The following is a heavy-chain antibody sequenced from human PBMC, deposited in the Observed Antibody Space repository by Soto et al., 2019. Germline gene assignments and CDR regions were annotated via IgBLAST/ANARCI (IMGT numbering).Heavy chain of an antibody. J-gene: IGHJ3*02. Sequence: QITLRESGPTLVKPKQTLTLTCNLSGFSLRTSGVGVAWIRQPPAKAMDWLAVTYWDDDKRYNPPLQSRLTISYVNSKDTVALTMTTMARIDTATYYSVRQLLHSFVGAFEISGLGPLVTVSS. CDR2: TYWDDDK. V-gene: IGHV2-5*02. D-gene: IGHD1-26*01. CDR1: GFSLRTSGVG. CDR3: VRQLLHSFVGAFEI.